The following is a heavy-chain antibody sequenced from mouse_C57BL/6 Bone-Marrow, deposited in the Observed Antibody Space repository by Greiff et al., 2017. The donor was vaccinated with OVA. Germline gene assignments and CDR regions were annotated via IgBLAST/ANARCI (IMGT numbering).Heavy chain of an antibody. V-gene: IGHV5-17*01. CDR2: ISSGSSTI. Sequence: EVQLVESGGGLVKPGGSLKLSCAASGFTFSDYGMHWVRQAPEKGLEWVAYISSGSSTIYYADTVKGRFTISRDNAKNTLFLQMTSLRSEDTAMYYCARDGYYFLFAYWGQGTLVTVSA. CDR3: ARDGYYFLFAY. CDR1: GFTFSDYG. J-gene: IGHJ3*01. D-gene: IGHD2-3*01.